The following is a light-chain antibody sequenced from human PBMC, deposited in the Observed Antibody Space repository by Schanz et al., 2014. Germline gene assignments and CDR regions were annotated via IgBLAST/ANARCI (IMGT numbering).Light chain of an antibody. Sequence: QSALTQPASVSGSPGQSITISCTGTSSDVGGYNYVSWYQQHPGKAPKLMIYEVSQWPSGISDRFSGSKSGNTASLTISGLQAEDEADYYCCSYADGSTLIFGGGTKVTVL. J-gene: IGLJ2*01. CDR2: EVS. V-gene: IGLV2-23*02. CDR1: SSDVGGYNY. CDR3: CSYADGSTLI.